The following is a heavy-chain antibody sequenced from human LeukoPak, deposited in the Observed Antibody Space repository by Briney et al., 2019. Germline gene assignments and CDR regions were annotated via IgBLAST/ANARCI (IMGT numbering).Heavy chain of an antibody. CDR2: IYYSGST. J-gene: IGHJ4*02. CDR3: ARERGAYSSGWYGGYYFDY. CDR1: GGSISSYY. V-gene: IGHV4-59*01. D-gene: IGHD6-13*01. Sequence: SETLSLTCTVSGGSISSYYWSWIRQPPGKGLEWIGYIYYSGSTNYNPSLKSRVTISVDTSKNQFSLKLSSVTAADTAVYYCARERGAYSSGWYGGYYFDYWGQGTLVTVSS.